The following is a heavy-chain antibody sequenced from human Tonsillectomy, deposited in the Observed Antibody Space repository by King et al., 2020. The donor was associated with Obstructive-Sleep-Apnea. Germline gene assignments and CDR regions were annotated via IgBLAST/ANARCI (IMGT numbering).Heavy chain of an antibody. CDR2: IYSGGST. CDR3: ARDNRGYSMSSGLYYGMDV. D-gene: IGHD6-13*01. CDR1: GFTVSSNY. Sequence: VQLVESGGGLVQPGGSLRLSCAASGFTVSSNYMSWVRQAPGKGLEWVSVIYSGGSTYYADSVKGRFTISRHNSKNTLYLQMNSLRAEDTAVYYCARDNRGYSMSSGLYYGMDVWGQGTTVTVSS. V-gene: IGHV3-53*04. J-gene: IGHJ6*02.